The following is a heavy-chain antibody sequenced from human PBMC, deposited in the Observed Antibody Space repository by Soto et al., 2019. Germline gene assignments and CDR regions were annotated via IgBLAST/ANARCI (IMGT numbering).Heavy chain of an antibody. J-gene: IGHJ4*02. CDR2: ISGSGGST. CDR3: ARDRDRAVAGTVPTW. Sequence: GGSLRLSCAASGFTFSSYAMSWVRQAPGKGLEWVSAISGSGGSTFYADSVKGRFTISRDNSQNTLYLQMNSLRAEDTAVYYCARDRDRAVAGTVPTWWGQGTLVTVSS. CDR1: GFTFSSYA. V-gene: IGHV3-23*01. D-gene: IGHD6-19*01.